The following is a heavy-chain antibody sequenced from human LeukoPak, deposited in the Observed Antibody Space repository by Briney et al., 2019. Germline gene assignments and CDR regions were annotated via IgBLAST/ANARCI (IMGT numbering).Heavy chain of an antibody. Sequence: PGGSLRLSCAASGFTFSDYSMNWVRRAPGKGLQWVSSISSTGSYIYYADSVKGRFTISRDNAKNSLYLQMNSLRAEDTAVYYCARVWKDYYDSSGPFDYWGQGTLVTVSS. CDR1: GFTFSDYS. V-gene: IGHV3-21*01. D-gene: IGHD3-22*01. J-gene: IGHJ4*02. CDR2: ISSTGSYI. CDR3: ARVWKDYYDSSGPFDY.